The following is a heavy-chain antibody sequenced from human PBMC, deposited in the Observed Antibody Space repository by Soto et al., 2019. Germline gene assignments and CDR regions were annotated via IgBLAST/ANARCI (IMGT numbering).Heavy chain of an antibody. CDR3: ASQILSEGRDTGLSDY. V-gene: IGHV1-69*13. CDR2: IIPIFGTA. D-gene: IGHD3-10*01. Sequence: SVKVSCKASGGTFSSYAISWVRQAPGQGLEWMGGIIPIFGTANYAQKFQGRVTITADESTSTAYMELSSLRSEDTAVYYCASQILSEGRDTGLSDYWGQGTLVTVSS. J-gene: IGHJ4*02. CDR1: GGTFSSYA.